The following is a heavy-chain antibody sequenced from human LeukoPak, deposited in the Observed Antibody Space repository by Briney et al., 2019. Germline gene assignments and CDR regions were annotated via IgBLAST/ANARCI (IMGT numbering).Heavy chain of an antibody. CDR2: ISGSGDTT. CDR1: RFTLSTYW. Sequence: PGGSLRLSCAASRFTLSTYWMSWVRQAPGKGLEWVSGISGSGDTTNYADSVKGRFTISRDKSKNTIYLQMNSLRAEDTAVYYCAKGIAVAGNSQYFDYWGQGTLVIVSS. J-gene: IGHJ4*02. CDR3: AKGIAVAGNSQYFDY. D-gene: IGHD6-19*01. V-gene: IGHV3-23*01.